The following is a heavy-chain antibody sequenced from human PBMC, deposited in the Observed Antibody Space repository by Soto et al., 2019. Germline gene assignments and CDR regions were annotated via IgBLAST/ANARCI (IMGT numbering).Heavy chain of an antibody. D-gene: IGHD2-21*01. J-gene: IGHJ4*01. Sequence: QLVASGGDLVQPGGSLRLSCEASGFSMSGYSMCWVRQSAGKGLEWLAYITVVTGNTRYADSVKGRFTISADRGRNSVFLQLNSLRDEDTAVYYCVRDRDLGGDMAHGDFWSQGTLVTVSS. CDR1: GFSMSGYS. V-gene: IGHV3-48*02. CDR3: VRDRDLGGDMAHGDF. CDR2: ITVVTGNT.